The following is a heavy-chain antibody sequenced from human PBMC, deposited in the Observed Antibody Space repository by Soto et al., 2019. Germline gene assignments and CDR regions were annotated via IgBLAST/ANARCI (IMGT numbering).Heavy chain of an antibody. J-gene: IGHJ4*02. CDR3: AKGLINGRWYAED. D-gene: IGHD6-13*01. CDR1: GFTFSSCV. Sequence: EVHLLESGGGLVHPGESLRLSCGASGFTFSSCVMTWVRQAPGKGLEWVSCITDSGTGTYYADSVKGRFTIPRDNSKSTMYLQMNNLRAEETGVYYCAKGLINGRWYAEDWGQGTLVTVSS. V-gene: IGHV3-23*01. CDR2: ITDSGTGT.